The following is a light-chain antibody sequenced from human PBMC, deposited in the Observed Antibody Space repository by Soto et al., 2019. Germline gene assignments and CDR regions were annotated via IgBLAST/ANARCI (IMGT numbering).Light chain of an antibody. CDR3: AAWDDSLNGVV. J-gene: IGLJ2*01. V-gene: IGLV1-36*01. CDR1: SSNIGNNA. CDR2: YDD. Sequence: QSVLTQRPSMSEAPRQRVTISCSGSSSNIGNNAVNWYQQLPGKAPKLLIYYDDLLPSGVSDRFSGSKSGTSASLAISGLQSEDEADYYCAAWDDSLNGVVFGAGTKVTVL.